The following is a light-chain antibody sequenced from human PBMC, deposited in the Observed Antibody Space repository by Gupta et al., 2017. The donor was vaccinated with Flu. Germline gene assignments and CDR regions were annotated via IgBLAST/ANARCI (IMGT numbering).Light chain of an antibody. CDR1: NLGSKS. CDR3: QLWDSSSDKVV. CDR2: DDT. V-gene: IGLV3-21*02. Sequence: SYVLTQPPSVSVAPGQTATITCGGKNLGSKSVHWYQQKPGQAPVLFVYDDTDRHSGIPERLSGSNSGNTATLTISRIEAGDEADYYCQLWDSSSDKVVFGGGTKLTVL. J-gene: IGLJ2*01.